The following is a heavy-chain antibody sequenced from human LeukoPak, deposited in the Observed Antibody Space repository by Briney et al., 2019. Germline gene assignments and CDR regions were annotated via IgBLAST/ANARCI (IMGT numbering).Heavy chain of an antibody. V-gene: IGHV4-4*07. CDR1: GGSISSYY. Sequence: SETLSLTCTVSGGSISSYYWSWIRQPAGKGLEWIGRIHTSGSINYNPSLKSRVTMSVDTSKNQFSLKLSSVTAADTAVYYCARGPRICSSTSCYYHYYYYMDVWGKGTTVTVSS. D-gene: IGHD2-2*01. CDR3: ARGPRICSSTSCYYHYYYYMDV. J-gene: IGHJ6*03. CDR2: IHTSGSI.